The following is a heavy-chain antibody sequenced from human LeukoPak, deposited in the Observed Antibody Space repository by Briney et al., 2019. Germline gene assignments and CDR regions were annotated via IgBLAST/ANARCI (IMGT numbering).Heavy chain of an antibody. CDR3: ATGGEYSYTGADI. V-gene: IGHV3-30-3*01. Sequence: GGSLRLSCAASGFTFSSIAMHWVRQAPGKGLEWVAVISYDGSNKYYADSVKGRFTISRDNSKNTLSLQMNSLRAEDTAAYYCATGGEYSYTGADIWGQGTLVTVSS. D-gene: IGHD5-18*01. CDR1: GFTFSSIA. J-gene: IGHJ3*02. CDR2: ISYDGSNK.